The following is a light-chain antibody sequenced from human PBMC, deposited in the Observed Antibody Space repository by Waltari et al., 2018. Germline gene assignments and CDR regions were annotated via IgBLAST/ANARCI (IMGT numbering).Light chain of an antibody. Sequence: QSALTQPASVSGSPGQSITISCPGTVGNFGGYNFVSWYQQHPGKAPKLMIYDVTKRPSGVSDRFSGSKSGNTASLTISGLQAEDEADYYCSSYTSSSTVVFGGGTKLTVL. CDR1: VGNFGGYNF. J-gene: IGLJ2*01. CDR3: SSYTSSSTVV. V-gene: IGLV2-14*01. CDR2: DVT.